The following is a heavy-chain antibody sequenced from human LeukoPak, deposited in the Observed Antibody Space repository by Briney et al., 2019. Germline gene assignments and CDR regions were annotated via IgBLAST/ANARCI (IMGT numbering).Heavy chain of an antibody. CDR3: ARRRQTDYSD. CDR2: INHSGST. CDR1: GGSLSGYY. D-gene: IGHD5-12*01. J-gene: IGHJ4*02. Sequence: SETLSLTCAVYGGSLSGYYWSWIRQPPGKGLEWIGEINHSGSTNYNPSLKSRVTISVDTSKNQFSLKLSSVTAADTAVYYCARRRQTDYSDWGQGTLVTVSS. V-gene: IGHV4-34*01.